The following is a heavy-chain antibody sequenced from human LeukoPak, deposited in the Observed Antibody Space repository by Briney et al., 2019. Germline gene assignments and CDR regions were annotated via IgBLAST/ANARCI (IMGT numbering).Heavy chain of an antibody. CDR2: IRFDGTYT. J-gene: IGHJ4*02. D-gene: IGHD1-26*01. CDR3: AKPSGSGVDH. V-gene: IGHV3-30*02. CDR1: GFSFSAHD. Sequence: GGSLRLSCGASGFSFSAHDMHWVRQAPGKGLEWVAFIRFDGTYTYYADSVKGRFTISRDNSKNTLYLQMNSLRREDTAIYYCAKPSGSGVDHWGQGTRVTVSS.